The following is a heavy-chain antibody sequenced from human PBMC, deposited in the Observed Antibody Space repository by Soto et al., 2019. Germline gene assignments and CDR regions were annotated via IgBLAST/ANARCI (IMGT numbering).Heavy chain of an antibody. CDR3: AKDKPGTTSFDY. J-gene: IGHJ4*02. CDR2: ISDRGATT. CDR1: GFTISSNA. Sequence: GGSLRLSCAASGFTISSNAMYWVRQAPGKGLEWVSAISDRGATTHYADSVKGRFTISRDTSKNTLYLQLNTLRADDTAVDYCAKDKPGTTSFDYWGQGTLVTVSS. V-gene: IGHV3-23*01. D-gene: IGHD1-1*01.